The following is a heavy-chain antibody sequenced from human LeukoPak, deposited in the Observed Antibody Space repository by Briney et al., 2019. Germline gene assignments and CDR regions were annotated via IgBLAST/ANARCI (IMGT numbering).Heavy chain of an antibody. V-gene: IGHV3-30*18. CDR1: GFTFTTYW. CDR2: ISYDGSNK. J-gene: IGHJ5*02. Sequence: QPGESLRLSCAASGFTFTTYWMTWVRQAPGKGLEWVAVISYDGSNKYYADSVKGRFTISRDNSKNTLYLQMNSLRAEDTAVYYCAKGSFDPWGQGTLVTVSS. CDR3: AKGSFDP.